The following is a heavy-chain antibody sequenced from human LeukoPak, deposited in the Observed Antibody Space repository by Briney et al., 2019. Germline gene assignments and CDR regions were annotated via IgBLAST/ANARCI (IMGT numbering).Heavy chain of an antibody. CDR2: ISWDGGST. CDR1: GFTFDDYA. V-gene: IGHV3-43D*03. D-gene: IGHD3-10*01. Sequence: GGSLRLSCAAPGFTFDDYAMHWVRQALGKGLEWVSLISWDGGSTYYADSVKGRFTISRDNSKNSLYLQMNSLRAEDTALYYCAKDKITMVRGVIRGYYYYYYMDVWGKGTTVTVSS. CDR3: AKDKITMVRGVIRGYYYYYYMDV. J-gene: IGHJ6*03.